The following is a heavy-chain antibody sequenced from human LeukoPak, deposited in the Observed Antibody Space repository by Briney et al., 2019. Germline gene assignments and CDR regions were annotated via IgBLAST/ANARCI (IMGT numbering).Heavy chain of an antibody. J-gene: IGHJ4*02. CDR1: GGSISSGSYY. CDR3: ARQTGSGLFILP. D-gene: IGHD3/OR15-3a*01. V-gene: IGHV4-61*02. Sequence: SETLSLTCTVSGGSISSGSYYWSWIRQPAGKGLEWIGRIYTSGSTNYNPSLKSQVSISIDTSKNQFSLRLTSVTAADTAVYFCARQTGSGLFILPGGQGTLVTVSS. CDR2: IYTSGST.